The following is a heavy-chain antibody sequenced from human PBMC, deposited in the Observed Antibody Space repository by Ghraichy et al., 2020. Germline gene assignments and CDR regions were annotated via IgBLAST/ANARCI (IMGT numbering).Heavy chain of an antibody. CDR3: TRSHWNVDYYYGMDV. V-gene: IGHV3-73*01. CDR2: IRSKANSYAT. CDR1: GFTFSGSA. D-gene: IGHD1-1*01. J-gene: IGHJ6*02. Sequence: GGSLRLSCAASGFTFSGSAMHWVRQASGKGLEWVGRIRSKANSYATAYAASVKGRFTISRDDSKNTAYLQMNSLKTEDTAVYYCTRSHWNVDYYYGMDVWGQGTTVTVSS.